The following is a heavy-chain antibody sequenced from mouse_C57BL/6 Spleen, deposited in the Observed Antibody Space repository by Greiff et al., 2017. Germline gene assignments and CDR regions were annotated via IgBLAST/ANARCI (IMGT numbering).Heavy chain of an antibody. J-gene: IGHJ1*03. Sequence: DAGGVLVQPKGSLKLSCAASGFSFITYAMHWVRQAPGKGLEWVARIRSKSTNYASYYVDSVKGRFTISRDDSESMLYLQMNKLKTEDTSMYYCVRQDDYDEKDFDVWGTGTTVTVSS. CDR1: GFSFITYA. CDR3: VRQDDYDEKDFDV. D-gene: IGHD2-4*01. V-gene: IGHV10-1*01. CDR2: IRSKSTNYAS.